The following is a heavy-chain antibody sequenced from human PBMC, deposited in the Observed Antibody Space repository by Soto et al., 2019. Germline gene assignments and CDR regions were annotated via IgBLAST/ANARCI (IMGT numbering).Heavy chain of an antibody. CDR3: ARRGLISSSTFRYHYYGMDV. CDR1: GYTFTSYD. V-gene: IGHV1-8*01. J-gene: IGHJ6*02. CDR2: MNPNSGNT. D-gene: IGHD6-6*01. Sequence: QVQLVQSGAEVKKPGASVKVSCKASGYTFTSYDINWVRQATGQGLEWMGWMNPNSGNTGYAQKFQGRVTMTRNTSISTAYMELSSLRSGDTAVYYWARRGLISSSTFRYHYYGMDVWGQGTTVTVSS.